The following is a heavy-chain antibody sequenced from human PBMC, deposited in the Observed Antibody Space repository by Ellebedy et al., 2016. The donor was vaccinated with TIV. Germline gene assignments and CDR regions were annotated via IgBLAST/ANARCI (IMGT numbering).Heavy chain of an antibody. CDR3: ARDRGSGRMKNDY. V-gene: IGHV1-3*01. D-gene: IGHD3-10*01. Sequence: ASVKVSXXASGYTFTSYAMHWVRQAPGQRLEWMGWINAGNGNTKYSQKFQGRVTITRDTSASTAYMELSSLRSEDTAVYYCARDRGSGRMKNDYWGQGTLVTVSS. CDR2: INAGNGNT. CDR1: GYTFTSYA. J-gene: IGHJ4*02.